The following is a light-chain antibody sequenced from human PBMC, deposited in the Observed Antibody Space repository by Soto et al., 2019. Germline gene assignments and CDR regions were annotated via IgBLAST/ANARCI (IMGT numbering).Light chain of an antibody. CDR1: SSDVGGYDY. CDR2: EVN. Sequence: QSALTQPASVSGSPGQSITISCTGTSSDVGGYDYVSWYQLHPGKAPKLMVFEVNNRPSGVSYRFSGSKSGNTASLTISGLQAEDEDDYFCSSYSISTAYLFGTGTKVTV. J-gene: IGLJ1*01. V-gene: IGLV2-14*01. CDR3: SSYSISTAYL.